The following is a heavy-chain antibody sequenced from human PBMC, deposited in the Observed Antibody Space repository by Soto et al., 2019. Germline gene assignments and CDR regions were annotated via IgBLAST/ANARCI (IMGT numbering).Heavy chain of an antibody. Sequence: SLKVSCEASARTFRSYAISWVRQAPGQGLEWMGGIIPIFGTANYAQKFQGRVTITADESTSTAYMELSSLTDEDTAIYFCASEALCGADCYFFEYWGPGTLVTVSS. CDR3: ASEALCGADCYFFEY. CDR1: ARTFRSYA. V-gene: IGHV1-69*13. J-gene: IGHJ4*02. D-gene: IGHD2-21*02. CDR2: IIPIFGTA.